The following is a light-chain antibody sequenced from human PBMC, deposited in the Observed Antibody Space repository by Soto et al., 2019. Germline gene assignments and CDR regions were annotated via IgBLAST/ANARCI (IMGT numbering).Light chain of an antibody. J-gene: IGLJ1*01. CDR3: TSYTSSSTLYV. CDR2: YVS. Sequence: QSALTQPASVSGSPGQSITISCTGTSSDVGGYNYVSWYQQHPGKAPKLMIYYVSNRPSGVSNRFSGSKSGNTASLTISALQAEDEADYYCTSYTSSSTLYVFGSGTKVT. V-gene: IGLV2-14*01. CDR1: SSDVGGYNY.